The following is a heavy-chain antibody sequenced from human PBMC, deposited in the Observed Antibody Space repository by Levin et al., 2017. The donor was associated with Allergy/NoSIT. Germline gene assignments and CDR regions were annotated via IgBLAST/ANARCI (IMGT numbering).Heavy chain of an antibody. CDR2: LSYRGST. Sequence: GSLSYRGSTNYNPSLKSRVTISVDTSKNQFSLKLSSVTAADTAVYYCARHGDYDILTGYYYDAFDSWGQGTMVTVSS. V-gene: IGHV4-59*08. D-gene: IGHD3-9*01. CDR3: ARHGDYDILTGYYYDAFDS. J-gene: IGHJ3*02.